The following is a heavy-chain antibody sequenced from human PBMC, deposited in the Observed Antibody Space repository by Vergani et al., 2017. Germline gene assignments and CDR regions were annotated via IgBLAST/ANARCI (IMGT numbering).Heavy chain of an antibody. Sequence: QVPLVESGGGVVQPGRSLRLSCAASGFTFSRYAMHWVRQAPGKGLEGVAVISYDGSNKYYADSVKGRFTISRDNSKNTLYLQMNSLRAEDTAVYYCARDLPSTGALDYWGQGTLVTVSS. CDR3: ARDLPSTGALDY. CDR2: ISYDGSNK. CDR1: GFTFSRYA. D-gene: IGHD7-27*01. J-gene: IGHJ4*02. V-gene: IGHV3-30*04.